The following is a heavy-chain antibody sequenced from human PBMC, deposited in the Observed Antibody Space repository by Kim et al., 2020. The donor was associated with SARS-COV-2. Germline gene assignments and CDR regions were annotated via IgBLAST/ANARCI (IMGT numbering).Heavy chain of an antibody. Sequence: GGSLRLSCAASGFSFSTYAMSWVRQAPGKGLEWVSAISDSGVTTYYADSVKGRFTISRDNSKNTLSLQMSSLRAEDTAVYYCAKGRTVDYWGQGTLVTVS. J-gene: IGHJ4*02. V-gene: IGHV3-23*01. CDR1: GFSFSTYA. CDR3: AKGRTVDY. CDR2: ISDSGVTT.